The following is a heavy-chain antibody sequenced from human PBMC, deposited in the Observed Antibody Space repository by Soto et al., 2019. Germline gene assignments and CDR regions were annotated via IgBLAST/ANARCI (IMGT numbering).Heavy chain of an antibody. CDR3: ARETAVCLSVLVTGSRVDYHYMAL. D-gene: IGHD1-26*01. CDR2: MDPKNGDT. CDR1: GNFFLAYN. V-gene: IGHV1-8*01. Sequence: QVRLVQSGAEVMKPGASMRVSCKASGNFFLAYNFNWVRQVPGQGLEWMGWMDPKNGDTDYSQKFQGRVSMTRNLSISTAYLELCLLRPDDTAVYYCARETAVCLSVLVTGSRVDYHYMALWGQGTTVIVSS. J-gene: IGHJ6*03.